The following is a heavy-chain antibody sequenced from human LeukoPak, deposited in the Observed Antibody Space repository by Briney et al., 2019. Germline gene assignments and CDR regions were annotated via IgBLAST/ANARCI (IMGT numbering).Heavy chain of an antibody. CDR2: IIPIFGTA. CDR3: AREGIADDAFDI. Sequence: SVKVSCKASGGAFSSYAISWVRQAPGQGLEWMGGIIPIFGTANYAQKFQGRVTITADESTSTAYMELSSLRSEDTAVYYCAREGIADDAFDIWGQGTMVTVSS. D-gene: IGHD2-21*01. V-gene: IGHV1-69*13. CDR1: GGAFSSYA. J-gene: IGHJ3*02.